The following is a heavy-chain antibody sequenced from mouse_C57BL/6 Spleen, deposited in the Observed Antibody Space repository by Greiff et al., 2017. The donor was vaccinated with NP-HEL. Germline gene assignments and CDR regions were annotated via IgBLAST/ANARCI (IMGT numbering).Heavy chain of an antibody. Sequence: DVHLVESGGGLVKPGGSLKLSCAASGFTFSSYAMSWVRQTPEKRLEWVATISDGGSYTYYPDNVKGRFTISRDNAKNNLYLQMSHLKSEDTAMYYCARGGVAYYFDYWGQSTTLTVSS. V-gene: IGHV5-4*01. J-gene: IGHJ2*01. CDR3: ARGGVAYYFDY. CDR2: ISDGGSYT. D-gene: IGHD1-1*01. CDR1: GFTFSSYA.